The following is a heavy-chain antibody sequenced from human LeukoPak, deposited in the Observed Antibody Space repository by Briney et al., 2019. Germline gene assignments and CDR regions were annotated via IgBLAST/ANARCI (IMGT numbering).Heavy chain of an antibody. D-gene: IGHD6-13*01. J-gene: IGHJ5*02. V-gene: IGHV1-69*13. Sequence: SVKVSCKASGGTFNSYAISWVRQAPGQGLEWMGGIIPIFGTANYAQKFQGRVTITADESTSTAYMELSSLRSEDTAVYYCARGYSNNWYWFDPWGRGTLVIVSS. CDR1: GGTFNSYA. CDR2: IIPIFGTA. CDR3: ARGYSNNWYWFDP.